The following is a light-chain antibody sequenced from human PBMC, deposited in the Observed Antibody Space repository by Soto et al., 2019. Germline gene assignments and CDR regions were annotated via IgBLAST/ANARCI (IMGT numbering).Light chain of an antibody. J-gene: IGLJ1*01. CDR2: EVT. Sequence: QSALTQPPSASGSPGQSVTISCTGTSSDVGGYNYVSRYQQHPGKAPKLLIYEVTNRPSGVSDRFSGSKSGNTASLTISGLQAEDEADYYCSSYIPTSVLYVFGTGTKVTVL. CDR3: SSYIPTSVLYV. V-gene: IGLV2-14*01. CDR1: SSDVGGYNY.